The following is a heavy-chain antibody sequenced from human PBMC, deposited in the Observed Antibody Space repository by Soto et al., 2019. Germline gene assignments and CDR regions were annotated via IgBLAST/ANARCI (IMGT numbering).Heavy chain of an antibody. D-gene: IGHD6-19*01. J-gene: IGHJ6*02. CDR3: ARDQEGVAGPADYYYYGMDV. CDR1: GFTFSSYS. CDR2: ISSSSSYI. V-gene: IGHV3-21*01. Sequence: PGGSLRLSCAASGFTFSSYSMNWVRQAPGKGLEWVSSISSSSSYIYYADSVKGRFTISRDNAKNSLYLQMNSLRAEHTAVYYCARDQEGVAGPADYYYYGMDVWGQGTTVTAP.